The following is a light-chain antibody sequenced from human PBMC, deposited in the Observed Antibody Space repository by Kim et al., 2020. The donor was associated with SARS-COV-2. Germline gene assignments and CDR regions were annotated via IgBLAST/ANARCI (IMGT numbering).Light chain of an antibody. CDR1: RAISSW. Sequence: VVARVDITCRSSRAISSWLALAWYPQKPAKAPKLLINNASSLKSRVPSTIRGSGSGTEFSLTIISLQPDDFATYYYHQYNNNPWTFGQGTKVDIK. J-gene: IGKJ1*01. V-gene: IGKV1-5*03. CDR3: HQYNNNPWT. CDR2: NAS.